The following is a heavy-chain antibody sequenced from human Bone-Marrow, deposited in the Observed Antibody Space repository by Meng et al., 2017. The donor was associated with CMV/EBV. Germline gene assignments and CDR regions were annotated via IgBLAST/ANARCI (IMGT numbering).Heavy chain of an antibody. CDR2: ITSDGSSI. Sequence: LSLTCAASGFTFSNYWMHWVRQAPGKGLVWVSRITSDGSSITYADSVKGRFTSSRDNAKNTLYLQMNSLRAEDTAVYYCARDGGRGSAGAFDIWGQGTMVTVSS. V-gene: IGHV3-74*03. CDR3: ARDGGRGSAGAFDI. CDR1: GFTFSNYW. J-gene: IGHJ3*02. D-gene: IGHD1-26*01.